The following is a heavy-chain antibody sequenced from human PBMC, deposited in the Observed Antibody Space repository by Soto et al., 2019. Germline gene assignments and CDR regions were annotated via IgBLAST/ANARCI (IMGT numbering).Heavy chain of an antibody. Sequence: EVQLLESGGGLVQPGGSLRLSCAASGFSFSNYAVTWVRQAPGKGLEWVSAISASGGSTYYADSVKGRFTISRDNSKNTVQLEMNSLRAEDTAVYYCAKRLWSGSTYVGNGMDVWGQGTTVTVSS. CDR3: AKRLWSGSTYVGNGMDV. J-gene: IGHJ6*02. D-gene: IGHD3-3*01. CDR2: ISASGGST. CDR1: GFSFSNYA. V-gene: IGHV3-23*01.